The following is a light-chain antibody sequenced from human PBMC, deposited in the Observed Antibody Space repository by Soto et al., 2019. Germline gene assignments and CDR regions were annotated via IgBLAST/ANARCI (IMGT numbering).Light chain of an antibody. V-gene: IGLV2-14*03. CDR1: SSDVGGYNY. CDR2: SVS. J-gene: IGLJ1*01. Sequence: QSALTQPASVSGSPGQSITISCTGTSSDVGGYNYVSWYQHHPSKATKLMISSVSSRPSGVSNSFSGSKSGNTASLTISGFQPEDEADYYCSSYTSSDTYVFGTGTKVTVL. CDR3: SSYTSSDTYV.